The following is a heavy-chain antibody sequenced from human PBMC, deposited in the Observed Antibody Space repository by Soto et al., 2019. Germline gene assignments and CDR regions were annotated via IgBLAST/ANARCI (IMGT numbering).Heavy chain of an antibody. Sequence: QVQLQESGPGLVKPSETLSLTCTVSGDSVRNGNFYWSWIRQSPGKGLEWIGYVYYTGSANYNPSLKSPVTISIDTSKNQFSLKLSSVTAADTAVYYCARRHSHYYFDSWGQGTLVTVSS. CDR2: VYYTGSA. V-gene: IGHV4-61*01. CDR1: GDSVRNGNFY. D-gene: IGHD2-15*01. J-gene: IGHJ4*01. CDR3: ARRHSHYYFDS.